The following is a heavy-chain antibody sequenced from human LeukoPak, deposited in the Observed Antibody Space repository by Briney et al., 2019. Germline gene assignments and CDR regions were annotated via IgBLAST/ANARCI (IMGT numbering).Heavy chain of an antibody. D-gene: IGHD3-16*02. V-gene: IGHV4-38-2*02. Sequence: IPSETLSLTCIVSGYSISSGYYWGWIRQSPGKGLEWIGYIYYSGSTYYNPSLKSRVTISVDTSKNQFSLKLSSVTAADTAVYYCARGVQGDYVWGSYHYFDYWGQGTLVTVSS. CDR3: ARGVQGDYVWGSYHYFDY. J-gene: IGHJ4*02. CDR1: GYSISSGYY. CDR2: IYYSGST.